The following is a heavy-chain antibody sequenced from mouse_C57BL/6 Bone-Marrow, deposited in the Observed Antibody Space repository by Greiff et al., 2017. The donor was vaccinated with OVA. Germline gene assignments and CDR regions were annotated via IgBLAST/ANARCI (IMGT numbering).Heavy chain of an antibody. J-gene: IGHJ4*01. CDR3: ARGYYGSSYAMDY. V-gene: IGHV1-63*01. Sequence: QVQLKQSGAELVRPGTSVKMSCKASGYTFTNYWIGWAKQRPGHGLEWIGDIYPGGGYTNYTEKFKGKATLTANKSSSTAYMQFSSLTSEDSAIYYCARGYYGSSYAMDYWGQGTSVTVSS. D-gene: IGHD1-1*01. CDR2: IYPGGGYT. CDR1: GYTFTNYW.